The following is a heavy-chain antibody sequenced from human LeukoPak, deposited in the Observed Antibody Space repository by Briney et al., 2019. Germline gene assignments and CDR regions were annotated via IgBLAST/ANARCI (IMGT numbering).Heavy chain of an antibody. V-gene: IGHV4-39*01. CDR1: GGSISSRSYF. Sequence: SETLSLTCTVSGGSISSRSYFWGWIRQPPGKGLEWIGGIYYSGSTYYNPSLKSRVTISVDTSKNQFSLKLSSVTAADTAVYYCTSVTTNSNFDYWGQGTLVTVSS. D-gene: IGHD4-17*01. J-gene: IGHJ4*02. CDR2: IYYSGST. CDR3: TSVTTNSNFDY.